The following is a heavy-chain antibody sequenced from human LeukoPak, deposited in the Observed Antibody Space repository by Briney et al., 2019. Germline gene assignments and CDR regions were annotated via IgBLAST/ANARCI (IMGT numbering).Heavy chain of an antibody. CDR1: GFTFSSYW. Sequence: GGSLRLSCAASGFTFSSYWMTWVRQAPGKGLEWVANIKQDGSEKYYVDSVKDRFTISRDNAKNSLFLQMNSLRAEDTAVYYCARDSPYYYGMDVWGQGTTVTVSS. CDR3: ARDSPYYYGMDV. V-gene: IGHV3-7*01. J-gene: IGHJ6*02. CDR2: IKQDGSEK.